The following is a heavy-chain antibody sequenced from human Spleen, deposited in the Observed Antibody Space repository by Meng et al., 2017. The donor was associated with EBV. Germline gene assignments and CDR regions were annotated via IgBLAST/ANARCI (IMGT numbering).Heavy chain of an antibody. J-gene: IGHJ4*02. CDR3: ARPFPSIVSPRLDPFGD. V-gene: IGHV4-39*01. CDR2: VHYSGST. CDR1: RAPVSSFSY. Sequence: LPLHESRPGQVKPSETLSLTLPVPRAPVSSFSYWAWIRQPPGRGLEWIGSVHYSGSTYYSPSLKSRITVSVDTSKNQFSLRLTSVTAADTAVYYCARPFPSIVSPRLDPFGDWGQGTLVTVSS. D-gene: IGHD5/OR15-5a*01.